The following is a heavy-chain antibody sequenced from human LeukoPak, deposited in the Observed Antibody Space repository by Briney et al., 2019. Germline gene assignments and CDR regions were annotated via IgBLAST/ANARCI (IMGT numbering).Heavy chain of an antibody. V-gene: IGHV3-11*01. CDR2: ISSSGSTI. Sequence: GGSLRLSCAASGFTFSDYYMSWIRQAPGKGLEWVSYISSSGSTIYYADSVKGRFTISRDNAKNSLYLQMNSLRAEDTAVYYCAKEGLYYDSSGYYLHYYYMDVWGKGTTVTISS. CDR3: AKEGLYYDSSGYYLHYYYMDV. D-gene: IGHD3-22*01. CDR1: GFTFSDYY. J-gene: IGHJ6*03.